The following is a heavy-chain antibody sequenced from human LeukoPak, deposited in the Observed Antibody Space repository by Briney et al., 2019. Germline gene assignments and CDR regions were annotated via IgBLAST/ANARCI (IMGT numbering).Heavy chain of an antibody. D-gene: IGHD2-15*01. CDR1: GFTFSSYG. Sequence: GGSLRLSCAASGFTFSSYGMHWVRQAPGKGLEWVAVISYDGSNKYYADSVKGRFTISRDNSKNTLYLQMNSLRAEDTAVYYCAKAVEGGPSPEYYFVYWGQGTLVTVSS. CDR3: AKAVEGGPSPEYYFVY. J-gene: IGHJ4*02. CDR2: ISYDGSNK. V-gene: IGHV3-30*18.